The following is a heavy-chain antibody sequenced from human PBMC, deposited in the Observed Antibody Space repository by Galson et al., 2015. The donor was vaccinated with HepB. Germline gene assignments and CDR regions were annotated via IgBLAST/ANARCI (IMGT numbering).Heavy chain of an antibody. CDR2: IRAKASGGTR. V-gene: IGHV3-49*03. CDR1: GFTFNDYA. Sequence: SLRLSCAVSGFTFNDYAMSWFRQAPGKGLEWVGFIRAKASGGTRQYAASVKGRFTISRDDSKSIAYLQTNSLKTEDTAMYYCTREPGEPWLVPSYYFDYWGQGTLVTVSS. J-gene: IGHJ4*02. CDR3: TREPGEPWLVPSYYFDY. D-gene: IGHD6-19*01.